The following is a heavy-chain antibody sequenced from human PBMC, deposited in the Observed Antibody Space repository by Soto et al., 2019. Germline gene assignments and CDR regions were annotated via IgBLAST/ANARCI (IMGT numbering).Heavy chain of an antibody. CDR2: ISAYNGNT. Sequence: ASVKVSCKASGYTFTSYGISWVRQAPGQGLEWMGWISAYNGNTNYAQKLQGRVTMTTDTSTSTAYMELRSLRSDDTAVYYCARVPRIAVAVYYGMDVWGQGTTVTVSS. J-gene: IGHJ6*02. CDR1: GYTFTSYG. V-gene: IGHV1-18*01. D-gene: IGHD6-19*01. CDR3: ARVPRIAVAVYYGMDV.